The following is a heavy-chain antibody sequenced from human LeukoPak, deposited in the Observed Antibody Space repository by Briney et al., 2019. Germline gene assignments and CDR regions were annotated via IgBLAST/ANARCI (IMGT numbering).Heavy chain of an antibody. V-gene: IGHV4-59*01. D-gene: IGHD3-9*01. CDR1: GGSISSYY. J-gene: IGHJ4*02. CDR2: IYYSGST. Sequence: SETLSLTCTVSGGSISSYYWSWIRQPAGKGLEWIGYIYYSGSTNYNPSLKSRVTISVDTSKNQFSLKLSSVTAADTAVYYCARDRPYYDILTGYYRGGGYYFDYWGQGTLVTVSS. CDR3: ARDRPYYDILTGYYRGGGYYFDY.